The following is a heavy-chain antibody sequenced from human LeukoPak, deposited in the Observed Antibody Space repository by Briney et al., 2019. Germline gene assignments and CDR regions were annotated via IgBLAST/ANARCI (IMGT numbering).Heavy chain of an antibody. J-gene: IGHJ2*01. CDR3: ARTPTKNYWYFDL. CDR2: IYYSGST. V-gene: IGHV4-39*07. Sequence: PSETLSLTCTVSGGSLSSSSYYWGWIRQPPGKGLEWLGSIYYSGSTYYNPSLKSRVTISVDTSKNQFSLKLSSVTAAETAVYYCARTPTKNYWYFDLWGRGTLVTVSS. CDR1: GGSLSSSSYY. D-gene: IGHD5-24*01.